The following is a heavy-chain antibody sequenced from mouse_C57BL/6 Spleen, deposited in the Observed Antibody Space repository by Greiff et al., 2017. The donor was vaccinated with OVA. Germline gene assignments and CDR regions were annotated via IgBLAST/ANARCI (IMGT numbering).Heavy chain of an antibody. CDR3: ANYYGSSYDAMDD. Sequence: QVQLQQSGPELVKPGASVKISCKASGYAFSSSWMNWVKQRPGQGLEWIGRIYPGDGDTNYNGKFKGKATLTADKSSSTAYMQLSSLTSEDSAVYFGANYYGSSYDAMDDWGQGTSVTVSS. CDR2: IYPGDGDT. J-gene: IGHJ4*01. D-gene: IGHD1-1*01. CDR1: GYAFSSSW. V-gene: IGHV1-82*01.